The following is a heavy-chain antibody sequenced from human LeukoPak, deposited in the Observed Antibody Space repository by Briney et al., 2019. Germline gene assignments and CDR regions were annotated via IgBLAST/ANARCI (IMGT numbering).Heavy chain of an antibody. V-gene: IGHV3-23*01. Sequence: PGGSLRLSCAASEFTFNSYVMSWVRQAPGKGLEWVSSISASGGSTYYADSVKGRFTISRDNSKNTLYLQMNSLRAEDTAVYYCARDARATTVIDYWGQGTLVTVSS. CDR2: ISASGGST. D-gene: IGHD4-17*01. CDR3: ARDARATTVIDY. J-gene: IGHJ4*02. CDR1: EFTFNSYV.